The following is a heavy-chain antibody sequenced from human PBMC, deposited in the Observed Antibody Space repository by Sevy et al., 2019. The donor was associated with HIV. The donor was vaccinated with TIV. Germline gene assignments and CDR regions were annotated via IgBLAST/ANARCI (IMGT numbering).Heavy chain of an antibody. D-gene: IGHD3-22*01. V-gene: IGHV3-23*01. J-gene: IGHJ3*02. Sequence: GGSLRLSCAASGFTFSSYAMSWVRQAPGKGLEWVSAISGSGGSTYYADSVKGRFTISRDNSKNTLYLQMNRLRAEDTDVYYCAKDEFGYDSSEAFDIWGQGTMVTVSS. CDR3: AKDEFGYDSSEAFDI. CDR2: ISGSGGST. CDR1: GFTFSSYA.